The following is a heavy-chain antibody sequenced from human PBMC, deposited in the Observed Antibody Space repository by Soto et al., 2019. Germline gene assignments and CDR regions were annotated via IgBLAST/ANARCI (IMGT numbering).Heavy chain of an antibody. CDR1: GFTFSSYG. Sequence: QVQLVESGGGVVQPGRSLRLSCAASGFTFSSYGMHWVRQAPGKGLEWVAVIWYDGSNKYYADSVKGRFTISRDNSKNTLYLQMNSLRAEDTAVYYCARGRVETYYFDYWGQGTLVTASS. J-gene: IGHJ4*02. D-gene: IGHD1-1*01. CDR3: ARGRVETYYFDY. CDR2: IWYDGSNK. V-gene: IGHV3-33*01.